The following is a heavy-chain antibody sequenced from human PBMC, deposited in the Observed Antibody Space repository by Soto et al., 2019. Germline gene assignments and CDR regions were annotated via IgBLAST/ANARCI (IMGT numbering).Heavy chain of an antibody. V-gene: IGHV1-3*01. Sequence: SVKVSCKASGYTFTKYIIHWVRQAPGQRLEWMGWINAGKGNTKYSQKFQGRVTITRDTSASTAYMELSSLRSEDTAVYYCARDSRGGRDWFDPWGQGTLVTVSS. J-gene: IGHJ5*02. CDR1: GYTFTKYI. D-gene: IGHD2-15*01. CDR2: INAGKGNT. CDR3: ARDSRGGRDWFDP.